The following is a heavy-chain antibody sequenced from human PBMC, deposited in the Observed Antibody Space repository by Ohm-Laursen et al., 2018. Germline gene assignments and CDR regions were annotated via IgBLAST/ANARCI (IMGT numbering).Heavy chain of an antibody. V-gene: IGHV4-4*07. CDR2: IHTSGTT. CDR1: GGSISSYY. J-gene: IGHJ4*02. CDR3: SGGGF. Sequence: LSLTCAVSGGSISSYYWSWIRQPAGRGLEWIGRIHTSGTTNYNPSLQSRVTMSVDTSKNQFSLNLSSVTAADTAVYYCSGGGFWGQGTLVTVSS.